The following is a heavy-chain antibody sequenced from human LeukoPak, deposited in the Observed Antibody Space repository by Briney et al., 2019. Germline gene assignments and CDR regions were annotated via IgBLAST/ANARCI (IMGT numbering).Heavy chain of an antibody. V-gene: IGHV4-39*01. Sequence: SETLSLTCTVSGGXIGSINYYWAWIRQPPGKGLEWIGTIYYSGSTYYNPSLKSRVTLSTGTSETQFSLKPTSVTAADTAVYYCARQQRYYYGSGPQLLSWFDPWGQGTLVTVSS. CDR3: ARQQRYYYGSGPQLLSWFDP. CDR1: GGXIGSINYY. D-gene: IGHD3-10*01. CDR2: IYYSGST. J-gene: IGHJ5*02.